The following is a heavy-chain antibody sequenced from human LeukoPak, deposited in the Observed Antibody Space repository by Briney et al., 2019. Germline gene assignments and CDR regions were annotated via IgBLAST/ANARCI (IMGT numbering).Heavy chain of an antibody. CDR2: MNPNSGNT. Sequence: ASVKVSCKASGYTFTSYDINWVRQATGQGLEWMGWMNPNSGNTGYAQKFQGRVTMTRNTSISTAYVELSSLRSEDTAVYYCARLGNYYYGSGSYPYWGQGTLVTVSS. D-gene: IGHD3-10*01. CDR3: ARLGNYYYGSGSYPY. J-gene: IGHJ4*02. CDR1: GYTFTSYD. V-gene: IGHV1-8*01.